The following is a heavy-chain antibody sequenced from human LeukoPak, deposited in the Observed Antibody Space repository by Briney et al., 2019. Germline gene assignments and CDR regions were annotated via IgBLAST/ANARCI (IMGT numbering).Heavy chain of an antibody. D-gene: IGHD6-13*01. CDR2: ISADNGNT. Sequence: GASVKVSCRTSGYMFSTYGISWVRQAPGQGLEWMGWISADNGNTKYAQRFQDRVTMTTDTSTSTAYMELRSLTSDDTAVFYCARDSIAAAGSHDYWGQGTLVTVSS. V-gene: IGHV1-18*01. CDR1: GYMFSTYG. CDR3: ARDSIAAAGSHDY. J-gene: IGHJ4*02.